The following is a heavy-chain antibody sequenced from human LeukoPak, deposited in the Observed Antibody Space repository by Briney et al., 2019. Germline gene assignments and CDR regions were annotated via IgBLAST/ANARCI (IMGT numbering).Heavy chain of an antibody. CDR3: ARGIVLRYFDWLLQGTYYYYGMDV. Sequence: SETLSLTCTVSGGSVSSGSYYWSWIRQPPGKGLEWIGYIYYSGSTNYNPSLKSRVTISVDTSKNQFSLKLSSVTAADTAVYYCARGIVLRYFDWLLQGTYYYYGMDVWGQGTTVTVSS. CDR1: GGSVSSGSYY. V-gene: IGHV4-61*01. CDR2: IYYSGST. D-gene: IGHD3-9*01. J-gene: IGHJ6*02.